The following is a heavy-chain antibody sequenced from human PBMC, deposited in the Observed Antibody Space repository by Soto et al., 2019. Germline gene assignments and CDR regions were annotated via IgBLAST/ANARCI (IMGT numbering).Heavy chain of an antibody. D-gene: IGHD2-15*01. CDR2: XXWNSGSI. Sequence: EVQLVESGGGLVQPGRSLRLSCAASGFTFDDYAMHWVRQAPGKGLEWVSGXXWNSGSIGYADSVKGRFTISRDNAKNSLYLQMNSLRAEDTALYYCAKAYCSGGSCYSGVWDAFDIWGQGTMVTGSS. CDR3: AKAYCSGGSCYSGVWDAFDI. J-gene: IGHJ3*02. CDR1: GFTFDDYA. V-gene: IGHV3-9*01.